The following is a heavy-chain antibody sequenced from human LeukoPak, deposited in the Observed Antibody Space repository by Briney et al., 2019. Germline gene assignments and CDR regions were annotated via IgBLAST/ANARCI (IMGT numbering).Heavy chain of an antibody. Sequence: RGASVKVSCKASGYTFTSYGISWVRQAPGQGLEWMGWISAYNGNTNYGQKFQGRVTMTTDTSTSTAYMDLRSLRSDDTAVYYCARDRGYGDDGFDPWGQGTLVTVSS. V-gene: IGHV1-18*01. J-gene: IGHJ5*02. CDR3: ARDRGYGDDGFDP. CDR1: GYTFTSYG. D-gene: IGHD4-17*01. CDR2: ISAYNGNT.